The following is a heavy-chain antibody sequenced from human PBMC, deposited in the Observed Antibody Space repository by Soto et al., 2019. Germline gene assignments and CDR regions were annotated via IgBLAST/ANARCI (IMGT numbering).Heavy chain of an antibody. J-gene: IGHJ4*02. CDR1: GFTFSTYA. CDR2: ISGSGGST. CDR3: ARGLGYCSSTSCYIWFDY. D-gene: IGHD2-2*02. Sequence: GGSLRLSCAASGFTFSTYAMSWVRQAPEKGLEWVSAISGSGGSTYYADPVKGRFTISRDNSKNTLYLQMNSLRAEDTAVHYCARGLGYCSSTSCYIWFDYWGQGTLVTVSS. V-gene: IGHV3-23*01.